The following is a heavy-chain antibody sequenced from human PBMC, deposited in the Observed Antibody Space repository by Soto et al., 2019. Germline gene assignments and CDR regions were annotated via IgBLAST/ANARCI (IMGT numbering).Heavy chain of an antibody. CDR1: GGTFSSYA. D-gene: IGHD3-3*01. CDR2: IIPIFGTA. CDR3: ARTERTIFGVAYNWFDP. Sequence: ASVKVSCKASGGTFSSYAISWVRQAPGQGLEWMGGIIPIFGTANYAQKFQGRVTITADESTSTAYMELSSLRSEDTAVYYCARTERTIFGVAYNWFDPWGQATLVTVSS. V-gene: IGHV1-69*13. J-gene: IGHJ5*02.